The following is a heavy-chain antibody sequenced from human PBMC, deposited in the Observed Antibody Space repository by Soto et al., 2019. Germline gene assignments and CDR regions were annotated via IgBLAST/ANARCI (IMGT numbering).Heavy chain of an antibody. V-gene: IGHV5-51*01. D-gene: IGHD6-13*01. CDR3: ARTAAAGKYYYGVDV. CDR2: IYPGDSDT. Sequence: PGESLKIYSKGSGYSFTSYWIGWVRQMPGKGLEWMGIIYPGDSDTRYSPSFQGQVTISADKSISTAYLQWSSLKASDTAMYYCARTAAAGKYYYGVDVWGQGTTVTVSS. J-gene: IGHJ6*02. CDR1: GYSFTSYW.